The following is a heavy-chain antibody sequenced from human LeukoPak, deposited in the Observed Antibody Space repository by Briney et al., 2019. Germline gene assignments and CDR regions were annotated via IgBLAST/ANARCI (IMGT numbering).Heavy chain of an antibody. D-gene: IGHD2-2*01. CDR3: ARDSRSIVVVPAAVNRFDP. CDR2: INTDGSST. Sequence: GSLRLSCAASGFTFSSYWMHWVRQAPGKGLVWVSRINTDGSSTSYADSVKGRFTISRDNAKNTLYLQMNSLRAEDTAVYYCARDSRSIVVVPAAVNRFDPWGQGTLVTVSS. CDR1: GFTFSSYW. J-gene: IGHJ5*02. V-gene: IGHV3-74*01.